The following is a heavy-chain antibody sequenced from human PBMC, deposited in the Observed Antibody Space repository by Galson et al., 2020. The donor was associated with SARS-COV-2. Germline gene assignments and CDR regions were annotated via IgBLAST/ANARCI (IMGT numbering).Heavy chain of an antibody. CDR1: GGSFTAFS. V-gene: IGHV4-34*01. CDR3: GRLTNYDMGRRRTGNWYFDL. Sequence: SQASETLSLTCIMSGGSFTAFSWVRQAPGKGLEWIGEVHLGGRSVYNPSLRNRATVVIDSSQSSFSLRLTSVTVADTAVYYCGRLTNYDMGRRRTGNWYFDLWGRGALVTVS. D-gene: IGHD1-1*01. CDR2: VHLGGRS. J-gene: IGHJ2*01.